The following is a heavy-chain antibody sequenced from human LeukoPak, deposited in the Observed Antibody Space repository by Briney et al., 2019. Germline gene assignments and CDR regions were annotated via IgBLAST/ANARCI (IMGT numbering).Heavy chain of an antibody. D-gene: IGHD6-19*01. Sequence: SETLSLTCTVSGGSISSSSYYWGWIRQPPGKGLEWIGSIYYSGSTYYNPPLKSRVTISVDTSKNQFSLKLSSVTAADTAVYYCARGNSSGWYFDYWGQGTLVTVSS. CDR3: ARGNSSGWYFDY. CDR1: GGSISSSSYY. V-gene: IGHV4-39*07. CDR2: IYYSGST. J-gene: IGHJ4*02.